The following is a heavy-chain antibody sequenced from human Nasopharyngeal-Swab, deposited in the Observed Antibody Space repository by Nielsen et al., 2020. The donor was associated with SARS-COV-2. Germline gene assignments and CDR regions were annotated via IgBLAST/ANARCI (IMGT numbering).Heavy chain of an antibody. CDR1: GFTFSTYY. V-gene: IGHV3-7*01. D-gene: IGHD1-1*01. J-gene: IGHJ4*02. CDR2: IEQHGSAT. CDR3: ARWNFAFDY. Sequence: GGSLRLSCVVSGFTFSTYYMGWVRQAQGKGLEGVAHIEQHGSATIYVDSVKGRFTISRDNAKNSLYLQMNSLRAEDTAVYYCARWNFAFDYWGQGTVVTVSS.